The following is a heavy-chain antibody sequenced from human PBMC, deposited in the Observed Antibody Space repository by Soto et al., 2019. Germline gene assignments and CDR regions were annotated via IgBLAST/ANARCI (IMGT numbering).Heavy chain of an antibody. D-gene: IGHD6-19*01. J-gene: IGHJ2*01. CDR2: ISAYNGNT. CDR1: GYTFTSYG. V-gene: IGHV1-18*01. CDR3: ARDRLEQWRVNWYFDL. Sequence: QVQLVQSGAEVKKPGASVKVSCKASGYTFTSYGISWVRQAPGQGLEWMGWISAYNGNTNYAQKLQDRVTMTTDTSTSKAYMELRSLRSDDTAVNYCARDRLEQWRVNWYFDLWGRGTLVTVSS.